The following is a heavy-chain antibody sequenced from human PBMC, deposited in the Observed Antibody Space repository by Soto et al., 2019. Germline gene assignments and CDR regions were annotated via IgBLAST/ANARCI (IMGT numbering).Heavy chain of an antibody. CDR1: GGTFSSYA. V-gene: IGHV1-69*13. CDR3: ASSSGSYYKWFWFDP. D-gene: IGHD3-10*01. CDR2: IIPIFGTA. Sequence: GASVKVSCKASGGTFSSYAISWVRQAPGQGLEWMGGIIPIFGTANYAQKFQGRVTITADESTSTAYMELSSLRSEDTAVYYCASSSGSYYKWFWFDPWGQGTLVTVSS. J-gene: IGHJ5*02.